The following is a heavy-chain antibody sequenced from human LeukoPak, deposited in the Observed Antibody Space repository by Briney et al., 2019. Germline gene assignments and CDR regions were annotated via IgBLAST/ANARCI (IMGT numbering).Heavy chain of an antibody. CDR3: ANLYSSNY. V-gene: IGHV3-33*06. Sequence: GGSLRLSCAASGXTFRVYAMHWVRQTPGKGLEWVAVVWSDGNNKHYADSVKGRFTISRDNSKNTLYLQMNSLRAEDTALYYCANLYSSNYWGQGTLVTVSS. J-gene: IGHJ4*02. CDR2: VWSDGNNK. CDR1: GXTFRVYA. D-gene: IGHD6-13*01.